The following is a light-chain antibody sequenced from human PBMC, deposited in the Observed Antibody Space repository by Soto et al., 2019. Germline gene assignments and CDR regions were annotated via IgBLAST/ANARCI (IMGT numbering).Light chain of an antibody. J-gene: IGKJ1*01. CDR3: QQYYGTPWT. V-gene: IGKV4-1*01. Sequence: DIVMTQSPDSLAVSLGERTTINCKSSQSVLYNSNNKNFLSWYQQKPGQPPKLLIYRASTRESGVPDRFSGSGSGTDFTLTISSLQAEDVAVYYCQQYYGTPWTFGQGTKVEIK. CDR2: RAS. CDR1: QSVLYNSNNKNF.